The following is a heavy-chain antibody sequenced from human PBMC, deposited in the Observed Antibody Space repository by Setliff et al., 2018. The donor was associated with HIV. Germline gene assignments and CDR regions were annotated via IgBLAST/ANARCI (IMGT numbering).Heavy chain of an antibody. CDR1: GFTFSSYS. D-gene: IGHD6-13*01. Sequence: GSLRLSCAASGFTFSSYSMNWVRQAPGKGLEWVSYISSSSSYTHYADSVKGRFTISRDNVKNSLYLQMNSLRVEDTAVYYCTTTAEAGHFDYWGQGTLVTVSS. CDR2: ISSSSSYT. V-gene: IGHV3-21*01. CDR3: TTTAEAGHFDY. J-gene: IGHJ4*02.